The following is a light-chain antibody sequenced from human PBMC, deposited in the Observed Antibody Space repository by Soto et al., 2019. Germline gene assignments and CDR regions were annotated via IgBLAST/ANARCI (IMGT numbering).Light chain of an antibody. J-gene: IGKJ1*01. Sequence: EIVMTQSPATLSVSPGVRATLSCRASQSVSSDLAWYQQKPGQPPKLLIYWASTRQSGVPDRFSGSGSGTDFTLTINSLQAEDVAVYYCQQYYSTPWTFGQGTKVEIK. CDR1: QSVSSD. CDR3: QQYYSTPWT. CDR2: WAS. V-gene: IGKV3-15*01.